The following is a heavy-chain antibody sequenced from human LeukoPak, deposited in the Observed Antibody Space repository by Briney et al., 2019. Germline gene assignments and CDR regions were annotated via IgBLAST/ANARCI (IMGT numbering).Heavy chain of an antibody. V-gene: IGHV3-23*01. CDR2: ISGSGGST. CDR1: GFTFSSYA. D-gene: IGHD6-19*01. CDR3: AKGRVGSGWYFSPFDY. Sequence: QPGGSLRLSCAASGFTFSSYAMSWVRQAPGKGLEWVSAISGSGGSTYYADSVKGRFTISRDNSKNTLYLQMNSLRAEDTAVYYCAKGRVGSGWYFSPFDYWGQGTLVTVSS. J-gene: IGHJ4*02.